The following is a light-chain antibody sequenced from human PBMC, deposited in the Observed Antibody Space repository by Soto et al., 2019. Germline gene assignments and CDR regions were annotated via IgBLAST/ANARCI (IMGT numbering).Light chain of an antibody. CDR3: QQSYSTPC. CDR1: QSISTY. Sequence: DIQMTQSPSSLSASLGDRVTITCRASQSISTYLNWYQQKPGKAPKLLIYAASSLQSGVPSRFSGSGSGTDFTLTISSLQPEDFATYYCQQSYSTPCFGPGTKVDIK. J-gene: IGKJ3*01. V-gene: IGKV1-39*01. CDR2: AAS.